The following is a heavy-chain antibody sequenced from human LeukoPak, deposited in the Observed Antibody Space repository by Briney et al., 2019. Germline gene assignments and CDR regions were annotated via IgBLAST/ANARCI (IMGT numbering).Heavy chain of an antibody. Sequence: GGSLRLSCAASGFTFSTYRKNWVREARGKGVEWVSYFSSSSGTMYYADSVRGRFTISRDIAKNSLYLQMNSLRAEDTAVYYCATVGSSWFYDYWGQGTLVTVSS. D-gene: IGHD6-13*01. CDR3: ATVGSSWFYDY. V-gene: IGHV3-48*01. CDR2: FSSSSGTM. CDR1: GFTFSTYR. J-gene: IGHJ4*02.